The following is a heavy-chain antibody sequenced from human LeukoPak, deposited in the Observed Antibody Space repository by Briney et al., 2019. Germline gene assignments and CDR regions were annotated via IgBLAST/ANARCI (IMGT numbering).Heavy chain of an antibody. CDR2: ISTTGGNT. V-gene: IGHV3-23*01. J-gene: IGHJ4*02. CDR1: GFTFINNA. D-gene: IGHD2-15*01. Sequence: GGSLRLSCAASGFTFINNAMSWVRQAPGKGLEWVSAISTTGGNTYYADSVKGRFTISRDNSKNTMYLQMNSLRGEDTAVYYCAKERVICSGGTCYTVGFDYWGQGALVTVSS. CDR3: AKERVICSGGTCYTVGFDY.